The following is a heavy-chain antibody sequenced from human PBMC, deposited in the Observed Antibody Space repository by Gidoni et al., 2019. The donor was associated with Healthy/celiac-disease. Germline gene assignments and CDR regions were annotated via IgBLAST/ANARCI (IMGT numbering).Heavy chain of an antibody. D-gene: IGHD3-22*01. V-gene: IGHV3-72*01. CDR1: GFTFRDHY. CDR3: AIGYDSSGYAFDI. CDR2: TRNKANSYTT. J-gene: IGHJ3*02. Sequence: EVQLVESGGGLVQPGGSLRLSCAAAGFTFRDHYMDWVRQAPGKGLGLVGRTRNKANSYTTEYASSVKGRFTISRDYSKNSLYLQMNSLKTEDTAVYYCAIGYDSSGYAFDIWGQGTMVTVSS.